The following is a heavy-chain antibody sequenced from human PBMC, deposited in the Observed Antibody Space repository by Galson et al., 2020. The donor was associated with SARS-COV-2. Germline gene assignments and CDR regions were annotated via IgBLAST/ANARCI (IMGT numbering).Heavy chain of an antibody. CDR3: ARSHASSGNAFDI. CDR1: GRSISSGSYY. CDR2: IHTTGST. D-gene: IGHD3-22*01. J-gene: IGHJ3*02. V-gene: IGHV4-61*02. Sequence: SETLSLTCTVSGRSISSGSYYWSWIRQPAGKGLEWIGRIHTTGSTNYNPSLKSRVTISVDTSKNQFSLRLSSVTAADTAVYYCARSHASSGNAFDIWGQGTMVTVSS.